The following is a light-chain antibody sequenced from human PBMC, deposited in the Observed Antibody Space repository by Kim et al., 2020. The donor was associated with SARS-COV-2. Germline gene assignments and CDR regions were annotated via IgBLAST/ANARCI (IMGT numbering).Light chain of an antibody. V-gene: IGKV1-33*01. CDR3: QQYDSFPYT. J-gene: IGKJ2*01. Sequence: ASVGDRITIPCRASQDIGNYLNWFQQKLGKVPKLLMYDASNLQTGVPSRFSGSGSGTDFTFTITSLQPEDFATYYCQQYDSFPYTFGQGTKLEI. CDR2: DAS. CDR1: QDIGNY.